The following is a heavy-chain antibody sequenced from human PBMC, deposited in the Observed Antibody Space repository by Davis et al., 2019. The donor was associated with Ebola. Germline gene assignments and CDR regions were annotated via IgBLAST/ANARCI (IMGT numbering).Heavy chain of an antibody. V-gene: IGHV4-59*01. CDR1: GGSTSSYY. D-gene: IGHD3-3*01. J-gene: IGHJ5*02. CDR3: ARGLFLEWFGGP. CDR2: IYYSGST. Sequence: SETLPLTCTVSGGSTSSYYWRWIRQPPGKGLEWIGYIYYSGSTNYNPSLKSLVTISVDTSKNQFSLKLSSVTAADTAVYYCARGLFLEWFGGPWGQGTLVTVSS.